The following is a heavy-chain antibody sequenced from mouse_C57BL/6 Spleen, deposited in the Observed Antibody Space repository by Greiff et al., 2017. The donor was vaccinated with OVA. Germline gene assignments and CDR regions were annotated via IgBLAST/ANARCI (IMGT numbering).Heavy chain of an antibody. CDR1: GYTFTDYE. D-gene: IGHD1-1*01. CDR3: TREEGLLDYFDY. CDR2: IDPETGGT. Sequence: VKLMESGAELVRPGASVTLSCKASGYTFTDYEMHWVKQTPVHGLEWIGAIDPETGGTAYNQKFKGKAILTADKSSSTAYMELRSLTSEDSAVYYCTREEGLLDYFDYWGQGTTLTVSS. V-gene: IGHV1-15*01. J-gene: IGHJ2*01.